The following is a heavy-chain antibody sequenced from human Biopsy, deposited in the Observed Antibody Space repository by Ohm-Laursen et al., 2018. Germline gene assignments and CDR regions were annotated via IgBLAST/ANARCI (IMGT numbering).Heavy chain of an antibody. CDR2: IYYTGNT. D-gene: IGHD3-22*01. CDR1: GVSISSSASY. CDR3: AKQGIRGYYEY. V-gene: IGHV4-39*01. J-gene: IGHJ4*02. Sequence: TLSLTCAVSGVSISSSASYWGWFRQSPGMGLVWIGNIYYTGNTYYNPPLDSRLTISEDTSKNHFSLKLSSVTAADTAVYYCAKQGIRGYYEYWGQGSLVTVSS.